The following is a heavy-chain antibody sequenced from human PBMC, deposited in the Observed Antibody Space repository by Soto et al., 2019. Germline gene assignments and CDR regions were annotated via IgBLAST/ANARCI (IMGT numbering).Heavy chain of an antibody. V-gene: IGHV1-58*01. CDR3: AADHYYDSSGYYYLGY. Sequence: SVKVSCKASGFTFTSSAVQWVRQARGQRLEWIGWIVVGSGNTNYAQKFQERVTITRDMSTSTAYMELSSLRSEDTAVYYCAADHYYDSSGYYYLGYWGQGTLVTVSS. D-gene: IGHD3-22*01. J-gene: IGHJ4*02. CDR2: IVVGSGNT. CDR1: GFTFTSSA.